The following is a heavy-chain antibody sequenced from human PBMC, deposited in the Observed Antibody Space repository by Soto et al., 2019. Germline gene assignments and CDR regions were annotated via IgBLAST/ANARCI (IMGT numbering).Heavy chain of an antibody. V-gene: IGHV1-69*13. J-gene: IGHJ6*02. CDR2: IIPIFGTA. CDR3: AREGGPRITGTYYYGMDV. CDR1: GGTFSSYA. Sequence: GASVKVSCKASGGTFSSYAISWVRQAPGQGLEWMGGIIPIFGTANYAQKFQGRVTITADESTSTAYMELSSLRSEDTAVYYCAREGGPRITGTYYYGMDVWGQGTTVTVSS. D-gene: IGHD1-7*01.